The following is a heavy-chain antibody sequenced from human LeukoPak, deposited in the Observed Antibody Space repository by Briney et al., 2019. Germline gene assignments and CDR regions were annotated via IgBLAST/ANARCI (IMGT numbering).Heavy chain of an antibody. Sequence: GGSLRLSCAASGFTFSSYAMSWVRQAPGKGLEWVSAISGSGGSTYYADSVKGRFTISRDNSKNTLYLQMNSLRAEDTAVYYCARDWYSSGWPYYYYYGMDVWGQGTTVTVSS. CDR3: ARDWYSSGWPYYYYYGMDV. D-gene: IGHD6-19*01. CDR2: ISGSGGST. V-gene: IGHV3-23*01. CDR1: GFTFSSYA. J-gene: IGHJ6*02.